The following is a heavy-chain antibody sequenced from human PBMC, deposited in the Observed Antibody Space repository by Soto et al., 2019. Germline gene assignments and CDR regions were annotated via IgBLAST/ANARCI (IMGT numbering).Heavy chain of an antibody. V-gene: IGHV3-23*01. Sequence: GGSLRLSCAASGFTFSSYAMSWVRQAPGKGLEWVSAITGSGGSSYYADSVKGRFTISRDNSKNTLYLQMRSLRAEDTAVYYSARNGVAFDYWGQGALVTVSS. CDR1: GFTFSSYA. D-gene: IGHD3-3*01. CDR2: ITGSGGSS. CDR3: ARNGVAFDY. J-gene: IGHJ4*02.